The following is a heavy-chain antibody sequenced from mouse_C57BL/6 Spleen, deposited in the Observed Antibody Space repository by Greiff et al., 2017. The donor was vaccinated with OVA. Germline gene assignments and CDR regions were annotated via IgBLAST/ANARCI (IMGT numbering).Heavy chain of an antibody. CDR1: GFTFSDYG. J-gene: IGHJ1*03. D-gene: IGHD4-1*01. V-gene: IGHV5-17*01. CDR2: ISSGSSTI. CDR3: ARRPKTGWYFDV. Sequence: DVMLVESGGGLVKPGGSLKLSCAASGFTFSDYGMHWVRQAPEKGLEWVAYISSGSSTIYYADTVKGRFTISRDNAKNTLFLQMTSLRSEDTAMYYCARRPKTGWYFDVWGTGTTVTVSS.